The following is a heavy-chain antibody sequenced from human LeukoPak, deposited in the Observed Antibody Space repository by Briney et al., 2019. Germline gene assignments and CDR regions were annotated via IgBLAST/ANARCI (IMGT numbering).Heavy chain of an antibody. CDR1: GFIFSNSW. D-gene: IGHD2-15*01. J-gene: IGHJ4*02. Sequence: GGSLRLSCAGSGFIFSNSWMSWVRQAPGKGLEWVAHIKKTGIETYYVDSVKGRFTITRDNARNSLFLQMNNLRAEDTAVYYCAREDGYCSGANCYSYFDSWGQGTLVTVSS. V-gene: IGHV3-7*01. CDR3: AREDGYCSGANCYSYFDS. CDR2: IKKTGIET.